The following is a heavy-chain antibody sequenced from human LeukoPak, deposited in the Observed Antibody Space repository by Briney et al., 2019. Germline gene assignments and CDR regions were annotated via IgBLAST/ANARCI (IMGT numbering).Heavy chain of an antibody. CDR2: IYYSGST. V-gene: IGHV4-61*08. Sequence: SETLSLTCAVSGGSISSGGYSWSWIRQPPGKGLEWIGYIYYSGSTNYNPSLKSRVTMSVDTSKNQFSLKLSSVTAADTAVYYCARERGYYSYYYGMDVWGQGTTVTVSS. J-gene: IGHJ6*02. CDR1: GGSISSGGYS. CDR3: ARERGYYSYYYGMDV. D-gene: IGHD3-22*01.